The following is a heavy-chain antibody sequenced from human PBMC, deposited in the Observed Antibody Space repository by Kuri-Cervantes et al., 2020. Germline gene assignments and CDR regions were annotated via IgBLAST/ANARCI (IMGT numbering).Heavy chain of an antibody. CDR1: GYTFTSYY. Sequence: ASVKVSCKASGYTFTSYYMHWVRQAPGQGLEWMGIINPSGGSTSYAQKFQGRVTMTTDTSTSTAYMELRSLRSDDTAVYYCARGQAAFDIWGQGTMVTVSS. CDR3: ARGQAAFDI. V-gene: IGHV1-46*01. CDR2: INPSGGST. J-gene: IGHJ3*02.